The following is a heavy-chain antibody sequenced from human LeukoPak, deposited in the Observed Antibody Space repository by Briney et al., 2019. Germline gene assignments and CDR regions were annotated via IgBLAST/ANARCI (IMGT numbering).Heavy chain of an antibody. V-gene: IGHV1-69-2*01. CDR1: GYTFTDYY. CDR2: VDPEDGET. Sequence: GASVKVSCKASGYTFTDYYMHWVQQAPGKGLEWMGRVDPEDGETIYAEKFQGRVTITADTSTDTAYMELSSLRSEDTAVYYCASFARITIFGVVIESFDYWGQGTLVTVSS. CDR3: ASFARITIFGVVIESFDY. J-gene: IGHJ4*02. D-gene: IGHD3-3*01.